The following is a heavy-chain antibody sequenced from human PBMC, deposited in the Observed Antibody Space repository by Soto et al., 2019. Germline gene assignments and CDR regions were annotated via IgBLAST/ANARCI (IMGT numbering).Heavy chain of an antibody. V-gene: IGHV3-23*01. CDR3: AKDMDLFIEVVPAATGSFDF. CDR2: ISGRGSNT. CDR1: GFTFSNYG. D-gene: IGHD2-2*01. J-gene: IGHJ4*02. Sequence: GGSLRLSCAASGFTFSNYGMSWVRLAPGKGLEWVSGISGRGSNTYYADSVKGRFTITRDNSKETVFLQMNSLRAEDTARYYCAKDMDLFIEVVPAATGSFDFWGRGTLVTVSS.